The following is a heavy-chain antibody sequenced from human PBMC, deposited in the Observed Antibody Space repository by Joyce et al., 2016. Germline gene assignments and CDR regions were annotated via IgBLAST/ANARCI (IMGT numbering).Heavy chain of an antibody. CDR1: GFTFSSYW. D-gene: IGHD4-23*01. V-gene: IGHV3-74*03. Sequence: EVQLVESGGGLVQPGGCLRLSCAASGFTFSSYWMYWVRKAPGKGLGWGSRSNREGSRTTYADSVKGRFTISRDKAKNTLYLQMNSLRAEDTAVYYCARLRRWSGPSDCWGQGTLVTVSS. CDR2: SNREGSRT. CDR3: ARLRRWSGPSDC. J-gene: IGHJ4*02.